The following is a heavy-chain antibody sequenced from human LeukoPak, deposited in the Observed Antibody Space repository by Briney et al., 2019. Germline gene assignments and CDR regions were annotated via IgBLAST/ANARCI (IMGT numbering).Heavy chain of an antibody. V-gene: IGHV3-7*01. CDR3: ARGSVYYYDSSGYDY. CDR2: IKQDGSEK. D-gene: IGHD3-22*01. CDR1: GFTFSSYL. J-gene: IGHJ4*02. Sequence: GGSLRLSCAASGFTFSSYLMSWVRQAPGKGLEWVANIKQDGSEKYYVDSVKGRFTISRDQANNSLYLQMNSLRAEDTAVYYCARGSVYYYDSSGYDYWGQGTLVTVSS.